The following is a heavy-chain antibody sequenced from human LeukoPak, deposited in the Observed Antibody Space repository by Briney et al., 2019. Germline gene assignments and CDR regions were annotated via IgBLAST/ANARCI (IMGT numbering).Heavy chain of an antibody. J-gene: IGHJ3*02. CDR1: GGTFSSYA. V-gene: IGHV1-69*05. CDR2: IIPIFGTA. CDR3: ASGGEYYDYVWGTYRPHGCAFDI. Sequence: SVKVSRKASGGTFSSYAISWVRQAPGQGLELMGRIIPIFGTANYAQKFQGRVTITTDESTSTAYMELSSLRSEDMAVYYCASGGEYYDYVWGTYRPHGCAFDIWGQGTMVNVSS. D-gene: IGHD3-16*02.